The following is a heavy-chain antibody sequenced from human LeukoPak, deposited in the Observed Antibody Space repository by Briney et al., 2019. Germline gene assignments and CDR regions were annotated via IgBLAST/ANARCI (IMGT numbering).Heavy chain of an antibody. D-gene: IGHD6-19*01. J-gene: IGHJ4*02. CDR3: TRDLKAGNRGY. CDR1: GFTFGDYA. Sequence: PGGSLRLSCTASGFTFGDYAVSWFRQAPGRGLEGVGFIRSTTYGGTTEYAASVKGRFTISRDDSKSIAYLQMNSLKTEDTAVYYCTRDLKAGNRGYWGQGTLVTVSS. V-gene: IGHV3-49*03. CDR2: IRSTTYGGTT.